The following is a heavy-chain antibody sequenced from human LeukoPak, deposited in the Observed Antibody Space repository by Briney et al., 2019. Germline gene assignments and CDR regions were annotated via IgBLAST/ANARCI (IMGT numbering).Heavy chain of an antibody. CDR2: ISWNSGSI. V-gene: IGHV3-9*01. CDR3: AKDMSLDDDYGYYYYGMDV. Sequence: PGRSLRLSCAASGFTFDDYAMHWVRQAPGKGLEWVSGISWNSGSIGYADSVKGRFTISRDNVKNSLYLQMNSLRAEDTALYYCAKDMSLDDDYGYYYYGMDVWGQGTTVTVSS. D-gene: IGHD4/OR15-4a*01. J-gene: IGHJ6*02. CDR1: GFTFDDYA.